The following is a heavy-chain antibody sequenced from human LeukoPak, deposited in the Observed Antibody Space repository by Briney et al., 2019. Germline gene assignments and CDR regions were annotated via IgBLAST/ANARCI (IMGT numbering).Heavy chain of an antibody. CDR3: ARAQWLAVGYYFDY. J-gene: IGHJ4*02. CDR1: GFTFSSYS. D-gene: IGHD6-19*01. Sequence: GGSLRLSCAASGFTFSSYSMHWVRQAPGKGLEWVSLISTSSSYIYYADSVKGRFTISRDNAKNSLYTQMNSLRVEDTAVYYCARAQWLAVGYYFDYWGQGTLVTVSS. CDR2: ISTSSSYI. V-gene: IGHV3-21*01.